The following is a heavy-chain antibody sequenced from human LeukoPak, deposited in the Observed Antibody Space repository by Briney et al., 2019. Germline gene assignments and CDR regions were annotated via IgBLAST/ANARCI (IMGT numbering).Heavy chain of an antibody. CDR3: TRDVPGYSSEFDF. D-gene: IGHD6-19*01. CDR1: GYTFTDYY. J-gene: IGHJ4*02. V-gene: IGHV1-2*02. Sequence: ASVKVSCKASGYTFTDYYMHWVRQAPGQGLEWMRWINPNSGDTNCAQKFQGRVTMTRDTSITTAYMELSWLTSDDTAVYYCTRDVPGYSSEFDFWGQGTLVTVSS. CDR2: INPNSGDT.